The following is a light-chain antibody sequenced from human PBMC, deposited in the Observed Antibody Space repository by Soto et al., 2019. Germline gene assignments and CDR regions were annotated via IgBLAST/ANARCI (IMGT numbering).Light chain of an antibody. Sequence: DIQMTQSPSSVSASVGDRVTITCRSSEDISTWLAWYQQKPGKAPKLLIYAASSLQSGVPSRFSGSGSGTDFTLTISSLQPEDFANYYCQHADSFPLITFGQGTRLDIK. J-gene: IGKJ5*01. CDR2: AAS. CDR3: QHADSFPLIT. CDR1: EDISTW. V-gene: IGKV1-12*01.